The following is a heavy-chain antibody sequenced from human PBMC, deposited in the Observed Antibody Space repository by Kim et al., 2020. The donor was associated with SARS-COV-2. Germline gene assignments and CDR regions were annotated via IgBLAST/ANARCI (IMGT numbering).Heavy chain of an antibody. Sequence: RFNISRDNSKNTLYLQMNSLRAEDTALYYCAKEGYCSGGSCSYYYYGMDVWGQGTTVTVSS. CDR3: AKEGYCSGGSCSYYYYGMDV. D-gene: IGHD2-15*01. V-gene: IGHV3-30*02. J-gene: IGHJ6*02.